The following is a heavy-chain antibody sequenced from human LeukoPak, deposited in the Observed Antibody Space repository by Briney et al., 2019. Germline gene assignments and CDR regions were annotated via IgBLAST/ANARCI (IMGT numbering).Heavy chain of an antibody. CDR3: ARQDGYCSGGSCPYYFDY. CDR1: GYSFTSYW. Sequence: GESLKISCKGSGYSFTSYWISLVRQLPGKGLEWMGRIDPSDSYTNYSPSFQGHVTISADKSISTAYLQWSSLKASDTAMYYCARQDGYCSGGSCPYYFDYWGQGTLVTVSS. J-gene: IGHJ4*02. D-gene: IGHD2-15*01. CDR2: IDPSDSYT. V-gene: IGHV5-10-1*01.